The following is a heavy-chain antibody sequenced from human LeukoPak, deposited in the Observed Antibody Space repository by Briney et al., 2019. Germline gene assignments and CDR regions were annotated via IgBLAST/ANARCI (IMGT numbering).Heavy chain of an antibody. CDR1: GFTFSNYG. Sequence: GRSLRLSCAASGFTFSNYGMHWVRQAPGKGLEWVAVIWYDGSNKYYADSVKGRFTISRDNSKNTLYLQMNSLRAEDTAVYYCAKGGPYDSSGYPLDYWGQGTLVTVSS. CDR2: IWYDGSNK. D-gene: IGHD3-22*01. J-gene: IGHJ4*02. CDR3: AKGGPYDSSGYPLDY. V-gene: IGHV3-33*06.